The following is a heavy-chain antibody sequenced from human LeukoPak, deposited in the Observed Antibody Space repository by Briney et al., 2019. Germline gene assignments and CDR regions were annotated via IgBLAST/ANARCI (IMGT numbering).Heavy chain of an antibody. CDR3: ARDPPCSSTSCYKTFDY. Sequence: ASVKVSCKASGYTFTTYGISRVRQAPGQGLEWMGIINPSGGSTSYAQKFQGRVTMTRDTSTSTVYMELSSLRSEDTAVYYCARDPPCSSTSCYKTFDYWGQGTLVTVSS. CDR2: INPSGGST. V-gene: IGHV1-46*01. CDR1: GYTFTTYG. D-gene: IGHD2-2*02. J-gene: IGHJ4*02.